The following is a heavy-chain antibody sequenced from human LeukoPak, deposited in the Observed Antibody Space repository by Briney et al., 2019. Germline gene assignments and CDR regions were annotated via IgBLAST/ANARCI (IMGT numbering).Heavy chain of an antibody. CDR3: VRTSHYYHYYIDV. J-gene: IGHJ6*03. CDR1: GGSISSGGYY. V-gene: IGHV4-31*03. D-gene: IGHD1-14*01. Sequence: SETLSLTCTVSGGSISSGGYYWSWIRQHPGKGLEWIGYIYYSGSTYHNPSLKSRVTISVDTSKNQFSLKLRSVTAADTAVYYCVRTSHYYHYYIDVWGKGTTVTVSS. CDR2: IYYSGST.